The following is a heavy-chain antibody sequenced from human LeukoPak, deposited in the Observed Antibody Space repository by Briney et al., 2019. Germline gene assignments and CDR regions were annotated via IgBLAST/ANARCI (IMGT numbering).Heavy chain of an antibody. CDR2: ISGSGGST. CDR1: GLSFSSYA. D-gene: IGHD3-3*01. Sequence: GGSLRLSCAASGLSFSSYAMSWVRQAPGKGLEWVSSISGSGGSTYYADSVKGRFTISRDNSKNTLYLQMNSLRAEDTALYYCASRQTTIFYMDVWGKGTTVTVSS. CDR3: ASRQTTIFYMDV. V-gene: IGHV3-23*01. J-gene: IGHJ6*03.